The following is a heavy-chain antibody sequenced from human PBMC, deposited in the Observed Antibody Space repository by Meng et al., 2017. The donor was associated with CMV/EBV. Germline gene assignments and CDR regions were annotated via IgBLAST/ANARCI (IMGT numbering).Heavy chain of an antibody. D-gene: IGHD2-2*01. CDR3: ARDRLVVPTNWFDP. Sequence: KASGDTFTGYYMHWVRQAPGQGLEWMGWINPNSGGTNYAQKFQGRVTMTRDTSISTAYMELSRLRSDDTAVYYCARDRLVVPTNWFDPWGQGTLVTVSS. J-gene: IGHJ5*02. CDR2: INPNSGGT. V-gene: IGHV1-2*02. CDR1: GDTFTGYY.